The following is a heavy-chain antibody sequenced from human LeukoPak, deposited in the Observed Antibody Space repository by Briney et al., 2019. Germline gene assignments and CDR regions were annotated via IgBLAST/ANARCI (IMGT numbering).Heavy chain of an antibody. D-gene: IGHD4-23*01. Sequence: GGSLRLSCAASGFTFSSYSMNWVRQAPGKGLEWVSSISSSSYIYYADSVKGRFTISRDNAKNSLYLQMNSLRADDTALYYCARDIYGGTFDYWGQGTLVTVSS. CDR2: ISSSSYI. J-gene: IGHJ4*02. CDR1: GFTFSSYS. V-gene: IGHV3-21*01. CDR3: ARDIYGGTFDY.